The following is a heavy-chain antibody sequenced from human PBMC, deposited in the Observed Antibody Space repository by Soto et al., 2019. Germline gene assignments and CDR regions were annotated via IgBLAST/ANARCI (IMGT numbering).Heavy chain of an antibody. CDR3: ARQPTGITLFGVVIQPQLDP. CDR1: GYSFTSYW. Sequence: PGESLKISCKGSGYSFTSYWISWVRQMPGKGLEWMGRIDPSDSYTNYSPSFQGHVTISADKSISTAYLQWSSMKASDTAMYYCARQPTGITLFGVVIQPQLDPWGQGTMVTVSS. CDR2: IDPSDSYT. J-gene: IGHJ5*02. V-gene: IGHV5-10-1*01. D-gene: IGHD3-3*01.